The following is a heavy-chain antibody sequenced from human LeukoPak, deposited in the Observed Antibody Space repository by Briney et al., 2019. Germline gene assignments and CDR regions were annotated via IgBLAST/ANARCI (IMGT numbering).Heavy chain of an antibody. CDR3: VRGRKDYGDYPGDY. D-gene: IGHD4-17*01. Sequence: GGSLRLSCVGSGFTFSSYWMSWVRQPPGKGLEWVANIKQDGSEKYYVDPLKGRFTISRDNTKNSLYLQMHSLRAEDTALYYCVRGRKDYGDYPGDYWGQGSLVIVSS. CDR2: IKQDGSEK. J-gene: IGHJ4*02. CDR1: GFTFSSYW. V-gene: IGHV3-7*01.